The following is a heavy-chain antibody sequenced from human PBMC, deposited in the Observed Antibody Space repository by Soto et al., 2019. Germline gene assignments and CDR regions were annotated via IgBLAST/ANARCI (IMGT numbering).Heavy chain of an antibody. CDR3: ARYHRIAVAQNWFDP. CDR2: ISAYNGNT. V-gene: IGHV1-18*01. Sequence: QVQLVQSGAEVKKPGASVKVSCKASGYTFTSYGISWVRQAPGQGLEWMGWISAYNGNTNYAQKLQGRVTMTTDTSTRTAYMELRSLRSDDTAVYYCARYHRIAVAQNWFDPWGQGTLVTVSS. CDR1: GYTFTSYG. J-gene: IGHJ5*02. D-gene: IGHD6-19*01.